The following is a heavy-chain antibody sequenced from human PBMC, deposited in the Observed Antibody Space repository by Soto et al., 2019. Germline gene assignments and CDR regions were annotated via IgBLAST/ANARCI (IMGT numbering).Heavy chain of an antibody. CDR3: ARHASAGYSSSSGRGYYYGMDV. D-gene: IGHD6-6*01. CDR1: GYSFTSYW. V-gene: IGHV5-10-1*01. Sequence: GESRKISCKGSGYSFTSYWISWVRQMPGKGLEWMGRIDPSDSYTNYSPSFQGHVTISADKSISTAYLQWSSLKASDTAMYYCARHASAGYSSSSGRGYYYGMDVWGQGTTVTVSS. CDR2: IDPSDSYT. J-gene: IGHJ6*02.